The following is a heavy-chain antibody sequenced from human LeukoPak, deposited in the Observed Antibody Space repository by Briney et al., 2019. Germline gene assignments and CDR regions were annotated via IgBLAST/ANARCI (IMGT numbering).Heavy chain of an antibody. CDR1: GYTFTSYA. CDR3: ARSQWLVPPPYYYYYGMDV. J-gene: IGHJ6*02. V-gene: IGHV1-3*01. D-gene: IGHD6-19*01. Sequence: ASVKVSCKASGYTFTSYAMHWVRQAPGQRLEWMGWINAGNGNTKYSQKFQGRVTITRDTSASTAYMELSSLRSEDTAVYYCARSQWLVPPPYYYYYGMDVWGQGTTVTVSS. CDR2: INAGNGNT.